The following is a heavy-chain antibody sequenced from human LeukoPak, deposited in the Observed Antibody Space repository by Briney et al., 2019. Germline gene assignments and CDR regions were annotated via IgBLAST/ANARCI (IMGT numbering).Heavy chain of an antibody. CDR3: ASEGSSSWYEGYFDY. Sequence: PSQTLSLTCTVSGGSISSGSYYWSWIRQPAGKGLEWIGRIYTSGSTNYNPSLKSRVTISVDTSKNQFSLKLSSVTAADTAVYYCASEGSSSWYEGYFDYWGQGTLVTVSS. V-gene: IGHV4-61*02. J-gene: IGHJ4*02. D-gene: IGHD6-13*01. CDR2: IYTSGST. CDR1: GGSISSGSYY.